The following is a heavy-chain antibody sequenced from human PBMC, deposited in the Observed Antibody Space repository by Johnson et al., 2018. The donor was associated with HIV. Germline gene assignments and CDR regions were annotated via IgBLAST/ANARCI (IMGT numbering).Heavy chain of an antibody. CDR1: GFTFSSYA. D-gene: IGHD3-22*01. J-gene: IGHJ3*02. CDR2: INTGGST. Sequence: QVQLVESGGGVVQPGRSLRLSCAASGFTFSSYAMHWVRQAPGKGLEWVSLINTGGSTYYADSVKGRFTISRDNSKNTLHLQMNSLRPEDTAVYYCSREGYYESRCYYGAFDRWGQGTMVTVSS. CDR3: SREGYYESRCYYGAFDR. V-gene: IGHV3-NL1*01.